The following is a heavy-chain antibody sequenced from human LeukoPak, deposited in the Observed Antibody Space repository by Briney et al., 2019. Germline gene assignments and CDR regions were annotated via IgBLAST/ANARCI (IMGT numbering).Heavy chain of an antibody. Sequence: GGSLRLSCAASGFTFSNARMSWVRQAPGKGLEWVGRIKSKTDGGTTDYAAPEKGRFTISRDDSRTTLYLQMNSLKTEDTAVYYCTPRRLWTDYWGQGTLVTVSS. J-gene: IGHJ4*02. CDR1: GFTFSNAR. V-gene: IGHV3-15*01. D-gene: IGHD5-18*01. CDR3: TPRRLWTDY. CDR2: IKSKTDGGTT.